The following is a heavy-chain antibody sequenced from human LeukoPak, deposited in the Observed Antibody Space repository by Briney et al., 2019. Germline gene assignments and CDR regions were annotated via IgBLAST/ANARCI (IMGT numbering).Heavy chain of an antibody. CDR1: GFTFSSYT. Sequence: GGSLRLSCAASGFTFSSYTMNWVRQAPGKGLEWVSYISSSSSTIYYADSVKGRFTISRDNAKNSLYLQMNSLRDEDTAVYYCASYVDTTMLTWGQGTLVTVSS. V-gene: IGHV3-48*02. CDR2: ISSSSSTI. D-gene: IGHD5-18*01. CDR3: ASYVDTTMLT. J-gene: IGHJ4*02.